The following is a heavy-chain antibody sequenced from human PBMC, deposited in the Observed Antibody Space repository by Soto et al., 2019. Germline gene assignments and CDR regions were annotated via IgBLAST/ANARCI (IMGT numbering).Heavy chain of an antibody. J-gene: IGHJ4*02. CDR1: GFTLSSDS. V-gene: IGHV3-48*02. CDR2: ISGSGRTI. Sequence: EVQLVESGGGLVQPGGSLRLSCAASGFTLSSDSMHWVRQAPGKGLEWVSYISGSGRTIYYADSVKGRFTSSRDNAKDSLAVKMNSLRDEHTAVYFCAREPGLRSSGWSSSFDLWCQGTRVSVSS. CDR3: AREPGLRSSGWSSSFDL. D-gene: IGHD6-19*01.